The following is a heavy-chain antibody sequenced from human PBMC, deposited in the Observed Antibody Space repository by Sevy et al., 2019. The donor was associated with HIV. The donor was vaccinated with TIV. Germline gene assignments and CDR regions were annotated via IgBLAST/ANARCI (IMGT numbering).Heavy chain of an antibody. CDR3: ARDPPGIAATGGG. D-gene: IGHD6-13*01. V-gene: IGHV3-53*01. J-gene: IGHJ4*02. CDR1: GFTVSNNY. CDR2: IYSGGTT. Sequence: GGSLRLSCAASGFTVSNNYMNWVRQAPEKGLEWVSLIYSGGTTHYADSVKGRFTISRDHSKNTLYLQMNSLRAEDTAIYYCARDPPGIAATGGGWGQGTLVTVSS.